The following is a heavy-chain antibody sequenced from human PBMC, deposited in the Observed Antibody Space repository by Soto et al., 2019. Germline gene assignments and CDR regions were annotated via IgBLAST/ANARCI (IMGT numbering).Heavy chain of an antibody. J-gene: IGHJ4*02. D-gene: IGHD5-18*01. CDR2: ISYDGSNK. Sequence: GGSLRLSCAASGFTFSSYGMHWVRQAPGKGLEWVAVISYDGSNKYYADSVKGRFTISRDNSKNTLYLRMNSLRAEDTAVYYCAKGVVLDTAMVPFDYWGQGTLVTVSS. CDR3: AKGVVLDTAMVPFDY. V-gene: IGHV3-30*18. CDR1: GFTFSSYG.